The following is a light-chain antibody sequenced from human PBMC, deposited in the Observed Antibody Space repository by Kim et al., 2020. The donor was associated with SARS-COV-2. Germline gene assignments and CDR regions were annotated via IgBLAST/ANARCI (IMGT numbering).Light chain of an antibody. CDR1: QSVTSS. CDR2: GAS. Sequence: EVVMTQSPATLSVSPGERATLVCRASQSVTSSLAWYQQRPGQAPRLLILGASTRATGVPARFSGSGSGTEFTLTISSLQSEDFAVYYCQQYSDWPRGFGQGTKLEIK. CDR3: QQYSDWPRG. J-gene: IGKJ2*03. V-gene: IGKV3-15*01.